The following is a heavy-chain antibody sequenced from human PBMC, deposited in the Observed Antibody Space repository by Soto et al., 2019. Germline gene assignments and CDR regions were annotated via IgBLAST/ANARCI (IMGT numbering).Heavy chain of an antibody. CDR3: AIHYGSGQFDY. CDR1: GGTFSSYA. V-gene: IGHV1-69*13. J-gene: IGHJ4*02. D-gene: IGHD3-10*01. CDR2: IIPIFGTA. Sequence: SVKVSCKASGGTFSSYAISWVRQAPGQGLEWMGGIIPIFGTANYAQKFQGIVTITADESTSTAYMELSSLRSEDTAVYYCAIHYGSGQFDYWGQGTLVTVSS.